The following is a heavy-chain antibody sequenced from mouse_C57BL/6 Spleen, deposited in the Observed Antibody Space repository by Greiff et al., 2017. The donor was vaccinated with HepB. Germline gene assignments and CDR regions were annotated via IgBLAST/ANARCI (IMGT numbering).Heavy chain of an antibody. V-gene: IGHV1-61*01. CDR1: GYTFTSYW. CDR3: ARPSRTGGSPFDY. D-gene: IGHD4-1*01. J-gene: IGHJ2*01. CDR2: IYPSDSET. Sequence: QVQLQQPGAELVRPGSSVKLSCKASGYTFTSYWMDWVKQRPGQGLEWIGNIYPSDSETHYNQKFKDKATLTVDKSSSTAYMQLSSLTSEDAAVYYCARPSRTGGSPFDYWGQGTTLTVSS.